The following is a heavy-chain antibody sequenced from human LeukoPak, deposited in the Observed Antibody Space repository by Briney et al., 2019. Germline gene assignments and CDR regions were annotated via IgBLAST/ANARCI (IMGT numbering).Heavy chain of an antibody. CDR2: INPNSGDT. D-gene: IGHD3-16*01. V-gene: IGHV1-2*06. CDR1: GYTFTAYY. J-gene: IGHJ5*02. CDR3: ARDRPLTRGSWFDP. Sequence: ASVKVSCKASGYTFTAYYMHWVRQAPGQGLEWMGRINPNSGDTNYAQKFQDRVTMTRDTSISTAYMELSRLRYDDTAVYYCARDRPLTRGSWFDPWGQRTLVTVSS.